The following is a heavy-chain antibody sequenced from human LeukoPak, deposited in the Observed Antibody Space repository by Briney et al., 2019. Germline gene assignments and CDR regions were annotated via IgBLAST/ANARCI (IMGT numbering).Heavy chain of an antibody. Sequence: KASETQSLTCTVSGGSISGSSFYWGWIRQPPGKGLEWIGSIYYSGSTYYNPSLKSRVTMSVDTSKNQFSLTLSSVTAADTAVYYCASLTIFGVVTAFDIWGQGTMVTVSS. V-gene: IGHV4-39*07. D-gene: IGHD3-3*01. J-gene: IGHJ3*02. CDR2: IYYSGST. CDR1: GGSISGSSFY. CDR3: ASLTIFGVVTAFDI.